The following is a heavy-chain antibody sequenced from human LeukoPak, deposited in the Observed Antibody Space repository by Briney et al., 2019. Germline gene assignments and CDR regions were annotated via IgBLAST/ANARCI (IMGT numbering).Heavy chain of an antibody. Sequence: SETLSLTCSVSDYSISSGYFWGWIRQPPGKGLEWIGSNYYSGSTYYNPSLKSRVTISVDTSKNQFSLKLSSVTAADTAVYYCARDGVGIAVAGIKSYYYGMDVWGQGTTVTVSS. CDR3: ARDGVGIAVAGIKSYYYGMDV. J-gene: IGHJ6*02. V-gene: IGHV4-38-2*02. CDR2: NYYSGST. D-gene: IGHD6-19*01. CDR1: DYSISSGYF.